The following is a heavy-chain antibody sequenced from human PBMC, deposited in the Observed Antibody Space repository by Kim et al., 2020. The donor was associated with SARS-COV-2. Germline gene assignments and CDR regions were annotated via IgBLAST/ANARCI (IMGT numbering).Heavy chain of an antibody. J-gene: IGHJ4*02. CDR3: ARQGYSSGWSHW. D-gene: IGHD6-19*01. Sequence: SETLSLTCTVSGGSISSSSYYWGWIRQPPGKGLEWIGSIYYSGSTYYNPSLKSRVTISVDTSKNQFSLKLSSVTAADTAVYYCARQGYSSGWSHWGGQGTLVTVSS. CDR2: IYYSGST. CDR1: GGSISSSSYY. V-gene: IGHV4-39*01.